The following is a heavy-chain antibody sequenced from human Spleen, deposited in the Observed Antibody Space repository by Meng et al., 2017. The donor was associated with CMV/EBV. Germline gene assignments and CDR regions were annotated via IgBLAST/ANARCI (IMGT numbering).Heavy chain of an antibody. Sequence: GSLRLSCTVSGGSVSSGSYYWSWIRQPPGKGLEWIGYIYYSGSTNYNPSLKSRVTISVDTSKNQFSLKLSSVTAADTAVYYCARARIVGATLYFDYWGQGTLVTVSS. D-gene: IGHD1-26*01. CDR3: ARARIVGATLYFDY. CDR1: GGSVSSGSYY. V-gene: IGHV4-61*01. J-gene: IGHJ4*02. CDR2: IYYSGST.